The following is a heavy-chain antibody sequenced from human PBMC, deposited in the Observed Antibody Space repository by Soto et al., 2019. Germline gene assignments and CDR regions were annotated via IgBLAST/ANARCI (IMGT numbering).Heavy chain of an antibody. V-gene: IGHV3-11*05. J-gene: IGHJ4*02. D-gene: IGHD3-10*01. Sequence: QVQLVESGGGLVKPGGSLRLSCAASGFTFSDYYMSWTRQAPGKGLEWVSHISSSSSHTNYADSVKGRFTISRDNAKNSLSLQMTILIAEDTAVYYCARGGFSAQLWFGYLLPFDYWCQGTLVTVSS. CDR1: GFTFSDYY. CDR2: ISSSSSHT. CDR3: ARGGFSAQLWFGYLLPFDY.